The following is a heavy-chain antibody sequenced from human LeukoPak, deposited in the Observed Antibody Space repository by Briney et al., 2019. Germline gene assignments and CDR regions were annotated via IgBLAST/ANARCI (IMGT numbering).Heavy chain of an antibody. CDR3: AKDRRRITMMGYAMDV. Sequence: PGGSLRLSCAASGFTFSSYAMSWVRQAPGKGLEWVSAISGSGGSTYYADSVKGRFTISRDNSKNTLYLQMNSLRAEDTAVYYCAKDRRRITMMGYAMDVWGQGTTVTVSS. CDR1: GFTFSSYA. CDR2: ISGSGGST. V-gene: IGHV3-23*01. J-gene: IGHJ6*02. D-gene: IGHD3-22*01.